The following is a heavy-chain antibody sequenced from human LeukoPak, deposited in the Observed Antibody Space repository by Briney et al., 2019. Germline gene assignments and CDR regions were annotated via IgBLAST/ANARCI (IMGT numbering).Heavy chain of an antibody. CDR3: ARDSSSSWSSFDP. J-gene: IGHJ5*02. V-gene: IGHV1-2*02. Sequence: ASVKVSCKASGYTFTGYYMHWVRQAPGQGLEWMGWINPNSGGTNYAQKFRGRVTMTRDTSISTAYMELSRLRSDDTAVYYCARDSSSSWSSFDPWGQGTLVTVSS. D-gene: IGHD6-13*01. CDR1: GYTFTGYY. CDR2: INPNSGGT.